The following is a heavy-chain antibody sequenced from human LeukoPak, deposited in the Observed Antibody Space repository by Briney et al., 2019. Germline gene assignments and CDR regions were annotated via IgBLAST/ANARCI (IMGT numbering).Heavy chain of an antibody. CDR1: GGTFSSYA. Sequence: SVKVSCKASGGTFSSYAISWVRQAPGQGLEWMGGIIPIFGTANYAQKFQGRVTITADESTSTAYMELSSLRAEDTAVYYCARESWHGNKIVVVPAARKGFDYWGQGTLVTVSS. J-gene: IGHJ4*02. CDR2: IIPIFGTA. D-gene: IGHD2-2*01. V-gene: IGHV1-69*13. CDR3: ARESWHGNKIVVVPAARKGFDY.